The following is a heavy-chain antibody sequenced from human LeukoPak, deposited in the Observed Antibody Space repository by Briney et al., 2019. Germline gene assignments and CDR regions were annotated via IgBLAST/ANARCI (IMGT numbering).Heavy chain of an antibody. CDR2: ISGSSGRT. Sequence: PGGSLRLSCEVSGFTFSSYAMSWVRQAPGKGLEWVSGISGSSGRTYYADSVKGRFTISRDNSKNTVYLQMNSLRVEDTAVYYCAKEPQGGNSDSWTGYYLDYWGQGTLVTVSS. D-gene: IGHD3/OR15-3a*01. J-gene: IGHJ4*02. CDR1: GFTFSSYA. CDR3: AKEPQGGNSDSWTGYYLDY. V-gene: IGHV3-23*01.